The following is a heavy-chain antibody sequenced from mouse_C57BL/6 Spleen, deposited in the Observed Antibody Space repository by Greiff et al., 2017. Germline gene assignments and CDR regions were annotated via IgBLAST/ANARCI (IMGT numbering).Heavy chain of an antibody. CDR3: SRYRNDGAMDY. V-gene: IGHV1-18*01. CDR1: GYTFTDYN. J-gene: IGHJ4*01. D-gene: IGHD2-14*01. CDR2: INPNNGGT. Sequence: EVQLVESGPELVKPGASVKIPCKASGYTFTDYNMDWVKQSHGKSLEWIGDINPNNGGTIYNQKFKGKATLTVDKSSSTAYMELRSLTSEDTAVYYCSRYRNDGAMDYWGQGTSVTVSS.